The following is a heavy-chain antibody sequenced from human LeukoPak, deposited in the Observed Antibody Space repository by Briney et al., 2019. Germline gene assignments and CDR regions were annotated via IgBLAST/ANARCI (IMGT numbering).Heavy chain of an antibody. CDR3: GRVRIGEIDY. CDR2: IYYSGNT. CDR1: GGSISRSSYY. J-gene: IGHJ4*02. V-gene: IGHV4-39*07. Sequence: SETLSLTCTVSGGSISRSSYYWGWIRQPPGKGLEWIGSIYYSGNTYYNPSLKSRVTISVDTSKNKFSLKLSSVTAADTAVYYCGRVRIGEIDYWGQGTLVTVSS. D-gene: IGHD3-3*01.